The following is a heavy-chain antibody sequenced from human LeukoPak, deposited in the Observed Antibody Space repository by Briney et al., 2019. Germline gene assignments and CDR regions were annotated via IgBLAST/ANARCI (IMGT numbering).Heavy chain of an antibody. CDR2: IYHSGST. V-gene: IGHV4-30-2*01. J-gene: IGHJ4*02. CDR3: ARRGAYGDYVEY. Sequence: PSETLSLTCTVSGGSISSGGYYWSWIRQPPGKGLEWIGYIYHSGSTYYNPSLKSRVTISVDRSKNQFSLKLSSVTAADTAVYYCARRGAYGDYVEYWGQGTLVTVSS. CDR1: GGSISSGGYY. D-gene: IGHD4-17*01.